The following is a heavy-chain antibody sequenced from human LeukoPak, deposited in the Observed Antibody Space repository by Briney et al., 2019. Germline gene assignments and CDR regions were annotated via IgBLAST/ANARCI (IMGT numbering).Heavy chain of an antibody. CDR2: VSSDGSNK. J-gene: IGHJ5*02. V-gene: IGHV3-30*04. CDR1: GFTLSSFA. CDR3: AREYSFGSGTSRINWFDP. D-gene: IGHD3-10*01. Sequence: GGSLRLSCVASGFTLSSFAMHWVRQAPGKGLEWVAAVSSDGSNKHYADSVKGRFTISRDNSKSTLHLQVDTLRPDNTAVYYCAREYSFGSGTSRINWFDPWGQGTLVTVSS.